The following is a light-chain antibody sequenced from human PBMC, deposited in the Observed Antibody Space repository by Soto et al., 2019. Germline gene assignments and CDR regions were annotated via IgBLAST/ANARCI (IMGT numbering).Light chain of an antibody. Sequence: EIVMTQSPATLSVSQGERATLSCRASQSVSSDLAWYHQKPGQAPRLLIYSASTRATGIPARFRGSGSGTEFTLTINSLQSEDFAVYYCQQYNNWPRTCGQGTKVEIK. J-gene: IGKJ1*01. CDR3: QQYNNWPRT. V-gene: IGKV3-15*01. CDR2: SAS. CDR1: QSVSSD.